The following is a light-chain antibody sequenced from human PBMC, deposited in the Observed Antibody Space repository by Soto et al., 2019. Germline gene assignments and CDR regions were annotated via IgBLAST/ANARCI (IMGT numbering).Light chain of an antibody. J-gene: IGLJ3*02. CDR1: SSDVGGYTY. CDR2: DVN. V-gene: IGLV2-14*01. Sequence: QSALTQPASVSGSPGQSITISCTETSSDVGGYTYVSWYQHHPGKVPKLIIYDVNSRPSGVSDRFSGSRSGNTDSLTISGLQADDEADYDCSSYTSSRGVVGLGTKVTVL. CDR3: SSYTSSRGV.